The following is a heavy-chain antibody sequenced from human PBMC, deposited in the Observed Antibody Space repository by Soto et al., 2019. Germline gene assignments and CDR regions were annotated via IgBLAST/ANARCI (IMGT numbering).Heavy chain of an antibody. V-gene: IGHV3-30-3*01. Sequence: QVQLVESGGGVVQPGRSLRLSCAASGFTFSSYAMHWVRQAPGKGLEWVAVISYDGSNKYYADSVKGRFTISRDNSKNTLYLQMNSLRAEDTAVYYCARDFGTIFGVVYGYGMAVCGQGTTVTVSS. CDR1: GFTFSSYA. CDR2: ISYDGSNK. J-gene: IGHJ6*02. CDR3: ARDFGTIFGVVYGYGMAV. D-gene: IGHD3-3*01.